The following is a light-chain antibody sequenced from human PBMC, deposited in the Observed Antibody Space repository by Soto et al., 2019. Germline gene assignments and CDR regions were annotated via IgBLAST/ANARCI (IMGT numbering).Light chain of an antibody. CDR3: QQYGSSRIT. CDR1: QPVSDK. CDR2: GAS. V-gene: IGKV3-20*01. Sequence: EVVMTQSPANLSLSPGAGATLSCWASQPVSDKLAWYQQKPGQAPRLLIYGASARALGIPDRFSGSGSGTELHPTNSRLGAEDFAVYYCQQYGSSRITFGQGTRLEIK. J-gene: IGKJ5*01.